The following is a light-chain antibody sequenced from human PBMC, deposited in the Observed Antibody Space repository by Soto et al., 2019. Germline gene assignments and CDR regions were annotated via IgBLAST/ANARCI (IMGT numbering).Light chain of an antibody. CDR2: EVS. V-gene: IGLV2-14*01. J-gene: IGLJ1*01. CDR3: SSKRTTASLV. CDR1: SGDVGAYNY. Sequence: QSVLTQPASVSGSPGQTITISCTGTSGDVGAYNYVSWYQQHPGKAPKLMIYEVSNRPSGVSDRFSGSKSGKTASLTISGLQDADEADYYCSSKRTTASLVFGTGTKVTVL.